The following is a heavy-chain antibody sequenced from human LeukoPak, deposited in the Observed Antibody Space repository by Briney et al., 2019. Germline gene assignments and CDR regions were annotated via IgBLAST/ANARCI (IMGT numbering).Heavy chain of an antibody. Sequence: SETLSLTCTVSGGSISSSSYYWGWIRQPPGKGLEWIGSFYYSGSTYYNPSLKSRVTISVDTSKNQFSLKLSSVTAADTAVYYCARTRYYYNSRSYGAPYYFDYWGQGTLVTVSS. V-gene: IGHV4-39*01. CDR1: GGSISSSSYY. J-gene: IGHJ4*02. CDR2: FYYSGST. CDR3: ARTRYYYNSRSYGAPYYFDY. D-gene: IGHD3-10*01.